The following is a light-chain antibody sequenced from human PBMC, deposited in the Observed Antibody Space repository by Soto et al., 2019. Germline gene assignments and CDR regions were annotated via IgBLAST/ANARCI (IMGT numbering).Light chain of an antibody. J-gene: IGKJ1*01. Sequence: EIVMTQSPATLSVSPGERATFSFRASQSVSSNLAWYQQKPGQAPRLLIYGASTRATGIPDRFSGSGSGTDFTVTISRLEPEDFAVYYCQQYGSSRTFGQGTKVDIK. CDR2: GAS. V-gene: IGKV3-20*01. CDR3: QQYGSSRT. CDR1: QSVSSN.